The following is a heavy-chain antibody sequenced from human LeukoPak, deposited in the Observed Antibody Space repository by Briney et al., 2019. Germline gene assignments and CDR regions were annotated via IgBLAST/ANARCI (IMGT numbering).Heavy chain of an antibody. CDR3: ARRMYSSGCYNFDY. CDR1: GFTFSSYA. Sequence: GGSLRLSCAASGFTFSSYAMTWVRQAPGKGLEWVSYITYSSSTIYYADSVKGRFTISRDNGKNSLYLQMNSLREEDTAVYYCARRMYSSGCYNFDYWGQGALVTVSS. D-gene: IGHD6-19*01. CDR2: ITYSSSTI. V-gene: IGHV3-48*02. J-gene: IGHJ4*02.